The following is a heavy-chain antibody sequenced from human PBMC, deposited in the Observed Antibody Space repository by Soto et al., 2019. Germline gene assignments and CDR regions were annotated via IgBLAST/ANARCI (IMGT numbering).Heavy chain of an antibody. CDR2: ISYDGSNK. CDR1: GFTFSSYG. Sequence: QVQLVESGGGVVQPGRSLRLSCAASGFTFSSYGMHWVRQAPGKGLEWVAVISYDGSNKYYADSVKGRFTISRDNSKNTLYLKMKSLRSEETAVYYCAKDHQRYDYVWGSYRSGFDYWGQGTLVTVSS. J-gene: IGHJ4*02. D-gene: IGHD3-16*02. CDR3: AKDHQRYDYVWGSYRSGFDY. V-gene: IGHV3-30*18.